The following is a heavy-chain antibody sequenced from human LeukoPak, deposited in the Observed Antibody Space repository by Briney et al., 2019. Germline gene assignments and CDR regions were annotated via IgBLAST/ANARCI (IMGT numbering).Heavy chain of an antibody. J-gene: IGHJ4*02. V-gene: IGHV1-18*01. D-gene: IGHD1-26*01. Sequence: ASVKVSCKASGYTFTSYGISWVRQAPGQGLEWMGWISAYNGNTNYAQKLQGRVTMTRDMSTSTVYMELSSLRSEDTAVYYCAREYSKYSGSLGYWGQGTLVTVSS. CDR1: GYTFTSYG. CDR2: ISAYNGNT. CDR3: AREYSKYSGSLGY.